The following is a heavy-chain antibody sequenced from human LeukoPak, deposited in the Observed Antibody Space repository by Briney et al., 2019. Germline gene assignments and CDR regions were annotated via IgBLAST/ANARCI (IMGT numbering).Heavy chain of an antibody. J-gene: IGHJ6*02. Sequence: GGSLRLSCAASGFTFSSYSMNWVRQAPGKGLEWGSYISSSSSTIYYAYSGKGRFTISRDSAKNSLYLQMNSLRDEDTAVYYCAREGSSSSWYSIYYYYYGMDVWGQGTTVTVSS. V-gene: IGHV3-48*02. CDR1: GFTFSSYS. CDR2: ISSSSSTI. D-gene: IGHD6-13*01. CDR3: AREGSSSSWYSIYYYYYGMDV.